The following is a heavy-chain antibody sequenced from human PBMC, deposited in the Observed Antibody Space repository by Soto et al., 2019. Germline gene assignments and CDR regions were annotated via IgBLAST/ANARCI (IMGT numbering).Heavy chain of an antibody. Sequence: SETLSLTCAVYGGSFSGYYWSWIRQPPGKGLEWIGEINHSGSTNYNPSLKSRVTISVDNAKNSLYLQMNSLRAEDTAVYYCARVQIKRFLEWTRPHHYGMDVWGQGTTVTVSS. CDR3: ARVQIKRFLEWTRPHHYGMDV. V-gene: IGHV4-34*01. CDR1: GGSFSGYY. J-gene: IGHJ6*02. D-gene: IGHD3-3*01. CDR2: INHSGST.